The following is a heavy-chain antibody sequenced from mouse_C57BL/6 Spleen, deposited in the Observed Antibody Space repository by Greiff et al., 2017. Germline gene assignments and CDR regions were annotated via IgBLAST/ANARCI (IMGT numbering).Heavy chain of an antibody. CDR3: ARKGSSGYFDY. V-gene: IGHV1-69*01. CDR1: GYTFTSYW. J-gene: IGHJ2*01. Sequence: QVQLQQPGAELVMPGASVKLSCKASGYTFTSYWMHWVKPRPGQGLEWIGEIDPSDSYTNYNQKFKGKSTLTVDKSSSTAYMQLSSLTSEDSAVYYCARKGSSGYFDYWGQGTTLTVSS. D-gene: IGHD3-2*02. CDR2: IDPSDSYT.